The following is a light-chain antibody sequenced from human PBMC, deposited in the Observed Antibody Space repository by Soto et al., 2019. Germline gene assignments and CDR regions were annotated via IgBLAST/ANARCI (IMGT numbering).Light chain of an antibody. CDR1: QSVSRN. Sequence: EIVMTQSPATLSVSPGERATLSCRASQSVSRNLAWYQQKPGQAPRLLIYGASTRATGIPARFSGSGSGTEFTLTISSLQSEDFAVYYCQQYNNWPPDFTFGPGTKVDIK. CDR3: QQYNNWPPDFT. CDR2: GAS. V-gene: IGKV3-15*01. J-gene: IGKJ3*01.